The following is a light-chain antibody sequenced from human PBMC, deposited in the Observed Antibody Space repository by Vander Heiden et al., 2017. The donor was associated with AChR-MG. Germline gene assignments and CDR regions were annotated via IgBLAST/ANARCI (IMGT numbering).Light chain of an antibody. Sequence: SYVLTQPPSVSVAPGQTATITCGAVNYRGRYKDVHWYQQKPGQAPLLVVYDDSGRPSGIPERFSGSTSGNTATLTISGVEAGDEADYYCQLWDSSNEPDVVFGGGTKLTIL. J-gene: IGLJ2*01. V-gene: IGLV3-21*02. CDR3: QLWDSSNEPDVV. CDR2: DDS. CDR1: NYRGRYKD.